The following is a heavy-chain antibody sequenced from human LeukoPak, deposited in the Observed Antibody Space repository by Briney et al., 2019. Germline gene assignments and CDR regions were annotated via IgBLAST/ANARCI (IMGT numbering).Heavy chain of an antibody. CDR2: ISSSSSYI. J-gene: IGHJ6*02. CDR3: ARDRVATMGPYYYHGMDV. V-gene: IGHV3-21*01. D-gene: IGHD5-12*01. Sequence: GGSLRLSCAASGLTFSSYSMNWVRQAPGKGLEWVSSISSSSSYIYYADSVKGRFTISRDNAKNSLYLQMNSLRAEDTAVYYCARDRVATMGPYYYHGMDVWGQGTTVTVSS. CDR1: GLTFSSYS.